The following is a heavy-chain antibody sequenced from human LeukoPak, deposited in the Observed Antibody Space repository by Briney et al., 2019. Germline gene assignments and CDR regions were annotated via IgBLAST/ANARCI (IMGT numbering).Heavy chain of an antibody. V-gene: IGHV1-8*01. CDR2: MNPNSGNT. Sequence: GASVKVSCKASGYTFTSYDINWVRQAIGQGLEWMGWMNPNSGNTGYAQKFQGRVTMTRDTSTSTVYMELSSLRSEDTAVYYCARDISTMIVVVHFDYWGQGTLVTVSS. D-gene: IGHD3-22*01. CDR1: GYTFTSYD. J-gene: IGHJ4*02. CDR3: ARDISTMIVVVHFDY.